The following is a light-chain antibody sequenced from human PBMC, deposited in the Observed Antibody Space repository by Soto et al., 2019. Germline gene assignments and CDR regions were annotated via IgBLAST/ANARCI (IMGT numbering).Light chain of an antibody. CDR1: SSDVGGYNY. Sequence: QSALTQPASVSGSPGQSITISCTGTSSDVGGYNYVSWYQQHPGKAPKLMIYEVSNRPSGVSNRFSGSKSGNTASLTISGLQAEDEAGYYRSSYTSSSPYVFGTGTKVTVL. V-gene: IGLV2-14*01. J-gene: IGLJ1*01. CDR3: SSYTSSSPYV. CDR2: EVS.